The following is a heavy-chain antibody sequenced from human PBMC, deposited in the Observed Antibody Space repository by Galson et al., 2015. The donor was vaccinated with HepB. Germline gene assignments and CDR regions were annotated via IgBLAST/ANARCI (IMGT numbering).Heavy chain of an antibody. CDR2: ISWNSGSI. D-gene: IGHD6-13*01. J-gene: IGHJ4*02. Sequence: SLRLSCAASGFTFDDYAMHWVRHAPGKGLEWVSGISWNSGSIDYADSVKGRFTISRDNAKNSLYLQMNSLRAEDTALYYCAKERAAAGQSWYYFDYWGQGTLVTVSS. CDR3: AKERAAAGQSWYYFDY. V-gene: IGHV3-9*01. CDR1: GFTFDDYA.